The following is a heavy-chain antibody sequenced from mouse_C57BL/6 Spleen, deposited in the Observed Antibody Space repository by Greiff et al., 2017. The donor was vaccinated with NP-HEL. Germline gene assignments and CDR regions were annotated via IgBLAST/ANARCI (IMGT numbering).Heavy chain of an antibody. V-gene: IGHV3-6*01. CDR2: ISYDGSN. CDR3: ARAGPWFAY. CDR1: GYSITSGYY. Sequence: EVQLQESGPGLVKPSQSLSLTCSVTGYSITSGYYWNWIRQFPGNKLEWMGYISYDGSNNYNPSLKNRTSITRDTSKNQFFLKLNSVTTEDTATYYCARAGPWFAYWGQGTLVTVSA. J-gene: IGHJ3*01.